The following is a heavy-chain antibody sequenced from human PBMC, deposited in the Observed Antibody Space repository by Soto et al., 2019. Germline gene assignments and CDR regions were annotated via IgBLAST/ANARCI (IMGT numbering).Heavy chain of an antibody. D-gene: IGHD6-19*01. CDR3: AKGNTSGWYFFDS. Sequence: GWSLRLACEYSVFTFINCAMNWVRQAPGKGLEWVSGISGTGRSTFYADSVKGRFTVSRDNSKNTVYLQMNSLRAEDTAVYYCAKGNTSGWYFFDSWGQGTLVTVSS. J-gene: IGHJ4*02. CDR1: VFTFINCA. V-gene: IGHV3-23*01. CDR2: ISGTGRST.